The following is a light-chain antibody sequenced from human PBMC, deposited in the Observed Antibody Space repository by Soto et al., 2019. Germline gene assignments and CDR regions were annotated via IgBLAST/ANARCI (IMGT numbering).Light chain of an antibody. CDR2: DAS. Sequence: EIVLTQSPATLSLSPGERATLSCRASQSVSSYLAWYQQKPGQAPRLLIYDASNRATGIPARFSGSGSGTDFTLTISSREPEDFAVYYCRQRSNCPPTFGQGTKLESK. CDR1: QSVSSY. V-gene: IGKV3-11*01. CDR3: RQRSNCPPT. J-gene: IGKJ2*01.